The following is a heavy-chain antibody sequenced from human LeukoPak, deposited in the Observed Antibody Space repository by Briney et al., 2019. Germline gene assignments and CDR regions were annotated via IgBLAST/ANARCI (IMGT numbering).Heavy chain of an antibody. Sequence: ASVKVSCKASGYSFIAYYVHWVRLAPGQGLEWMGWINPYSGGTNYAQKFQGRVTMTRDTSISTAYMELSRLRSDDTAVYYCARDAPDSSSWYWNYYYYMDAWGKGTTVTVSS. CDR2: INPYSGGT. CDR1: GYSFIAYY. V-gene: IGHV1-2*02. J-gene: IGHJ6*03. D-gene: IGHD6-13*01. CDR3: ARDAPDSSSWYWNYYYYMDA.